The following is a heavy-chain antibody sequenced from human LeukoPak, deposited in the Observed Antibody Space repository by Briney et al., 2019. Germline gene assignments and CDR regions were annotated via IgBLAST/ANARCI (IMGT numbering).Heavy chain of an antibody. CDR2: IYPGDSDT. D-gene: IGHD5-18*01. CDR3: ARGSYGYWGHFDP. CDR1: GYSFNTYW. J-gene: IGHJ2*01. Sequence: GASLKISCKGSGYSFNTYWIGWVRQMPGKGLEWMGIIYPGDSDTKYSPSFKGQVTISADKSISTAYLQWSSLKASDTAMYYCARGSYGYWGHFDPWGRGTLVTVSS. V-gene: IGHV5-51*01.